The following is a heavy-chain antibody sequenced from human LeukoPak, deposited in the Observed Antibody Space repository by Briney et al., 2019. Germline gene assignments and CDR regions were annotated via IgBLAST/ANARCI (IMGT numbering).Heavy chain of an antibody. V-gene: IGHV4-59*01. CDR3: ARGTVTTMVAWFDP. D-gene: IGHD4-17*01. CDR1: GGSISSYY. Sequence: SETLSLTCTVSGGSISSYYWSWIRQPPGKGLEWIGYIYYSGSTNYNPSLKSRVTISVDTSKNQFSLKLSSVTAADTAVYYCARGTVTTMVAWFDPWGQGTLVTVSS. CDR2: IYYSGST. J-gene: IGHJ5*02.